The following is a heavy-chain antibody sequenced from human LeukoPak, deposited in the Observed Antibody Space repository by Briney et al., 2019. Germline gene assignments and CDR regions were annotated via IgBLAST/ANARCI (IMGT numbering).Heavy chain of an antibody. J-gene: IGHJ4*02. CDR1: GGSISSYY. CDR3: ARDRGGYTYSHDY. D-gene: IGHD5-18*01. V-gene: IGHV4-59*12. CDR2: IYHSGST. Sequence: PSETLSLTCTVSGGSISSYYWSWIRQPPGKGLEWIGSIYHSGSTYYNPSLKSRVTISMDKSKNQLSLKLNFVTAADTAVYYCARDRGGYTYSHDYWGQGTLVTVSS.